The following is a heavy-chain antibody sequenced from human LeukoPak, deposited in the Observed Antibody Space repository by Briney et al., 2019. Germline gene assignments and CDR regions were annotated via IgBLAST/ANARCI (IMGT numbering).Heavy chain of an antibody. D-gene: IGHD6-19*01. CDR3: ANLPRSSGWYGEAAFDI. Sequence: ASVKVSCKASGGTFSSYAISWVRQAPGQGLEWMGGIIPIFGTANYAQKFQGRVTITADESTSTAYMELSSLRSEDTAVYYCANLPRSSGWYGEAAFDIWGQGTMVTVSS. CDR1: GGTFSSYA. J-gene: IGHJ3*02. CDR2: IIPIFGTA. V-gene: IGHV1-69*01.